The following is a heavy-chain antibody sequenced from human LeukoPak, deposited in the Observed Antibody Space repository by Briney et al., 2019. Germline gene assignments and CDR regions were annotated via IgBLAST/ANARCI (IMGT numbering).Heavy chain of an antibody. CDR3: ARDFSEPIFGVVIRVGSY. D-gene: IGHD3-3*01. CDR1: GYTFTSYG. Sequence: ASVKVSCKASGYTFTSYGISWVRQAPGQGLEWMGWISAYNGNTNYAQKLQGRVTMTTDTSTSTAYMELRSLRSDDTAVYYCARDFSEPIFGVVIRVGSYWGQGTLVTVSS. V-gene: IGHV1-18*01. J-gene: IGHJ4*02. CDR2: ISAYNGNT.